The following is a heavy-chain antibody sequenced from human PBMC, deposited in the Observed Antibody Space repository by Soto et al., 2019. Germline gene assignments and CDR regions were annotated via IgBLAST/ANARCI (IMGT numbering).Heavy chain of an antibody. V-gene: IGHV5-51*01. D-gene: IGHD2-21*01. CDR2: IYPGDSDT. J-gene: IGHJ6*03. Sequence: GESLKISCKGSGYSFTTHWIGWVRQMPGKGLEWMGIIYPGDSDTRYSPSFQGQVTISADKSISTAYLQWSSLKASDTAMYYCARAFQGRQTYYYYMDVWGKGTTVTVSS. CDR3: ARAFQGRQTYYYYMDV. CDR1: GYSFTTHW.